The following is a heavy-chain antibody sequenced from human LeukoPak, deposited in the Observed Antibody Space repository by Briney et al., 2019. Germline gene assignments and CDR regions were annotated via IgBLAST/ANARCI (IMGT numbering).Heavy chain of an antibody. Sequence: GSLRLSCAASGFTFSSYSMNWVRQAPGKGLEWVSSISSSSSYIYYADSVKGRFTISRDNAKNSLYLQMNSLRAEDTAVYYCARLAAAYHFDYWGQGTLVTVSS. CDR3: ARLAAAYHFDY. CDR1: GFTFSSYS. D-gene: IGHD6-13*01. V-gene: IGHV3-21*01. J-gene: IGHJ4*02. CDR2: ISSSSSYI.